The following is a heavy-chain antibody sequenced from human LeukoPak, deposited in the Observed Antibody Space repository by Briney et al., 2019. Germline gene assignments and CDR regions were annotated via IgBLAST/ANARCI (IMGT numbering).Heavy chain of an antibody. CDR3: ARGLAWNYPGY. V-gene: IGHV4-34*01. J-gene: IGHJ4*02. CDR2: INHGGST. D-gene: IGHD1-7*01. Sequence: SETLSLTCAVYGGSFSGYYWSWIRQPPGKGLEWIGEINHGGSTNYNPSLKSRVTISVDTSKNQFSLKLSSVTAADTAVYYCARGLAWNYPGYWGQGTLVTVSS. CDR1: GGSFSGYY.